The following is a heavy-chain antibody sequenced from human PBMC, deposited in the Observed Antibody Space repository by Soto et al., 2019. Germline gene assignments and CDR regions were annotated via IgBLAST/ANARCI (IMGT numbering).Heavy chain of an antibody. D-gene: IGHD2-2*01. CDR3: ARDIILEPAASNWFDP. CDR2: MNPKSGNT. J-gene: IGHJ5*02. Sequence: QVQLVQSGAEVKKPGASVRVSCKASGYAFINHNINWVRQATGQGLEWMGWMNPKSGNTGYAQKFQGRVTMTRSTSISIAYMELTSLTSEDTAVYYCARDIILEPAASNWFDPWGQGTLVTVSS. CDR1: GYAFINHN. V-gene: IGHV1-8*01.